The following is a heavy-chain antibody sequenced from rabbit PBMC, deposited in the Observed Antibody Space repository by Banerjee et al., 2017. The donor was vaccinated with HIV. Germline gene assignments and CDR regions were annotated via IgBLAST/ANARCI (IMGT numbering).Heavy chain of an antibody. CDR3: AREGWTGGYGTTGFNL. Sequence: QSLEESGGGLVQPEGSLTLTCTASGFTISSSYVMCWVRQAPGKGLEWIGYIDPLFRSTYYATWVNGRFTISSHNAQNTLYLQLNSLTAADTATYFCAREGWTGGYGTTGFNLWGPGTLVTVS. D-gene: IGHD7-1*01. CDR2: IDPLFRST. CDR1: GFTISSSY. V-gene: IGHV1S7*01. J-gene: IGHJ4*01.